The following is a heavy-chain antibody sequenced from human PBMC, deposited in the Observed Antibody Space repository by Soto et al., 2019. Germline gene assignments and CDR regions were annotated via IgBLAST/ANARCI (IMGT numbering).Heavy chain of an antibody. CDR3: ARGPGSGPSLLDY. CDR2: IWYDGSNK. V-gene: IGHV3-33*01. J-gene: IGHJ4*02. D-gene: IGHD6-19*01. CDR1: GFTFSSYG. Sequence: QVQLVESGGGVVQPGRSLRLSCAASGFTFSSYGMHWVRQAPGKGLVWVAVIWYDGSNKYYADSVKGRFTISRDNSKNALYLQMNSLRAEDTAVYYCARGPGSGPSLLDYGGQGTLVTVSS.